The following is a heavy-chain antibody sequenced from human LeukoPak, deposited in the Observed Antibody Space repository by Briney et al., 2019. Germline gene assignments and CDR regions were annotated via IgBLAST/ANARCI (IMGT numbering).Heavy chain of an antibody. D-gene: IGHD2-15*01. V-gene: IGHV3-53*01. CDR1: GFTVSSNY. CDR2: IYSGGST. J-gene: IGHJ4*02. Sequence: GGSLRLSCAASGFTVSSNYMSWVRQAPGKGLEWVSVIYSGGSTYYTDSVKGRFTISRDNSKNTLYLQMNSLRAEDTAVYYCASRDCSGGSCYLDYWGQGTLVTVSS. CDR3: ASRDCSGGSCYLDY.